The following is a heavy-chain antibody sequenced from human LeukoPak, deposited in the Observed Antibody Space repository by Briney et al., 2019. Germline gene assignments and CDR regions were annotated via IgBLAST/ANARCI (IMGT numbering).Heavy chain of an antibody. V-gene: IGHV3-23*01. J-gene: IGHJ4*02. CDR3: AKDQWELLSFFDY. CDR1: GFTFSSYA. Sequence: GGSLRFSCAASGFTFSSYAMSWVRQAPGKGLEWVSAISGSGGSTYYADPVKGRFTISRDNSKNTLYLQMNSLRAEDTAVYYCAKDQWELLSFFDYWGQGTLVTVSS. CDR2: ISGSGGST. D-gene: IGHD1-26*01.